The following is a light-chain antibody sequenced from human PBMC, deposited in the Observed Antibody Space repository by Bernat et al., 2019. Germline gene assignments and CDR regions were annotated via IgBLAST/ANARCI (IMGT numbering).Light chain of an antibody. V-gene: IGLV3-25*03. CDR3: QSADSSGTYWV. CDR1: ALPKQY. J-gene: IGLJ3*02. CDR2: KDS. Sequence: SYELTQPPSVSVSPGQTARITCSGDALPKQYAYWYQQKPGQAPVLVIYKDSERPSGIPERFSGSSSGKTVTLTISGVQAEDEDDYYCQSADSSGTYWVFGGGTKLTVL.